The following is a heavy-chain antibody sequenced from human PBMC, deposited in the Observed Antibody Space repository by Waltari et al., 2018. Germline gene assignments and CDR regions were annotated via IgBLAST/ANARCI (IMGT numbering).Heavy chain of an antibody. Sequence: EVQLVESGGGLVQPGGSLTLSCVTSGFHFSDYSMNWARQAPGKGLEWVSYLTGSSGAIHYADSVRGRFTISRDNDKNSVFLQMNNLRADDTAVYYCARGLQYAMDVWGLGTTVTVPS. CDR3: ARGLQYAMDV. V-gene: IGHV3-48*01. J-gene: IGHJ6*02. CDR1: GFHFSDYS. CDR2: LTGSSGAI. D-gene: IGHD2-21*02.